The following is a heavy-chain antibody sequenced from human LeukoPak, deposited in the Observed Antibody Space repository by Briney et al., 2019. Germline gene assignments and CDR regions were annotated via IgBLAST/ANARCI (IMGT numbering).Heavy chain of an antibody. CDR3: ANTDSSGWLRNYYYYYMDV. J-gene: IGHJ6*03. CDR2: IRYDGSNK. V-gene: IGHV3-30*02. CDR1: GFTFSSYG. Sequence: GGSLRLSCAASGFTFSSYGMHWVRQAPGKGLEWVAFIRYDGSNKYYADSVKGRFTISRDNSKNTLYLQMNSLRAEDTAVYYCANTDSSGWLRNYYYYYMDVWGKGTTATISS. D-gene: IGHD6-19*01.